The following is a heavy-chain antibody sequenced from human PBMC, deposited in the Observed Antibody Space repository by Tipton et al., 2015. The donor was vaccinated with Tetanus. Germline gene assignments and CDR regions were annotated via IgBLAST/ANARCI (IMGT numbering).Heavy chain of an antibody. V-gene: IGHV4-34*01. Sequence: TLSLTCAVYGGSFSGHYWSWIRQPPGKGLEWMGEINHSGSTNYNPSLKSRVTISVDTSKNQFSLKLSSVTAADTAVYYCARGFWFDPWGQGTLVTVSS. J-gene: IGHJ5*02. CDR2: INHSGST. CDR3: ARGFWFDP. CDR1: GGSFSGHY.